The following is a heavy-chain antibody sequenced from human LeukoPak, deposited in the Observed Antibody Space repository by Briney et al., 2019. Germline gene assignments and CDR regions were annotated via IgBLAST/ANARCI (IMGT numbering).Heavy chain of an antibody. V-gene: IGHV5-51*01. J-gene: IGHJ4*02. CDR1: GYSFTNYW. D-gene: IGHD6-19*01. CDR2: IYPGDSDT. Sequence: PGESLKISCKGSGYSFTNYWIGRVRQMPGKGLEWMGIIYPGDSDTRYSPSFQGQVTISADKSISTAYLQWSSLKASDTAMYYCARRHHTTGWYYFDYWGQGTLVTVSS. CDR3: ARRHHTTGWYYFDY.